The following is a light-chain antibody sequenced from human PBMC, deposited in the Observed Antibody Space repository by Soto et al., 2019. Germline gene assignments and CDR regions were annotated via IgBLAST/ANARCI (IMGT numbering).Light chain of an antibody. J-gene: IGKJ2*01. CDR2: GAS. V-gene: IGKV3-15*01. Sequence: EIVMTQSPATLSVSPGERATLSCGASQSVSSNLAWYQQKPGQAPRLLISGASTRATGVPARFSGSGSGTEFTLTISSLQSEDFAVYYCQHYDDWPYTFGQGTKLVIK. CDR3: QHYDDWPYT. CDR1: QSVSSN.